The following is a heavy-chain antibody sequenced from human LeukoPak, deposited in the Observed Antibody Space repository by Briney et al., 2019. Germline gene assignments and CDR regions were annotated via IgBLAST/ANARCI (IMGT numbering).Heavy chain of an antibody. J-gene: IGHJ3*02. V-gene: IGHV3-21*01. CDR3: ARGSRFGVVERDDFDI. CDR2: ISISSSYK. CDR1: GFTFSSYA. Sequence: GGSLRLSCAASGFTFSSYAMSWVRQAPGKGLEWDSSISISSSYKYYADSVKGRFTISRDNAKNSLYLQVNSLRAEDTAVYYCARGSRFGVVERDDFDIWGQGTMVTVSS. D-gene: IGHD3-3*01.